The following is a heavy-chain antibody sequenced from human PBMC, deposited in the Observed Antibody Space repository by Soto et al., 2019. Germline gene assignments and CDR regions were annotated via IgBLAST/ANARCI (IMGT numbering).Heavy chain of an antibody. Sequence: ASVKVSCKASGYTFTSYGISWVQQAPGQGLEWMGWISAYNGNTNYAQKLQGRVTMTTDTSTSTAYMELRSLRSDDTAVYYCARGGARGYSYGYFFAMAGFDYWGQGTLVTVSS. CDR3: ARGGARGYSYGYFFAMAGFDY. D-gene: IGHD5-18*01. CDR1: GYTFTSYG. V-gene: IGHV1-18*04. J-gene: IGHJ4*02. CDR2: ISAYNGNT.